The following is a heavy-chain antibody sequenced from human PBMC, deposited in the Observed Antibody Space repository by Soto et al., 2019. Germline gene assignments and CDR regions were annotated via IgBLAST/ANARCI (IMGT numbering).Heavy chain of an antibody. V-gene: IGHV5-10-1*01. J-gene: IGHJ6*02. Sequence: GESLTSSCTGSGSSFARYWINWVRQMPGKGLEWMGRIDPSDSYTNYSPSFQGHVTISADKSISTAYLQWSSLKASDTAMYYCAAAGTGTYYYYGMDVWGQGTTVTVSS. CDR3: AAAGTGTYYYYGMDV. CDR1: GSSFARYW. D-gene: IGHD6-13*01. CDR2: IDPSDSYT.